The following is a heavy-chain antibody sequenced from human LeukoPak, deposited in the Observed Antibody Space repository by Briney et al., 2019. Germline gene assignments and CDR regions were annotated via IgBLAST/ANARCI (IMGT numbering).Heavy chain of an antibody. CDR3: ARHVPWWLAFDY. J-gene: IGHJ4*02. V-gene: IGHV1-69*05. CDR2: IIPIFGTA. CDR1: GGTFSSYA. Sequence: GSSVKVSCKASGGTFSSYAISWVRQAPGQGLEWMGGIIPIFGTANYAQKFQGRVTITTDESTSTAYMELSSLRSEDTAVYYCARHVPWWLAFDYWGQGTLVTVSS. D-gene: IGHD6-19*01.